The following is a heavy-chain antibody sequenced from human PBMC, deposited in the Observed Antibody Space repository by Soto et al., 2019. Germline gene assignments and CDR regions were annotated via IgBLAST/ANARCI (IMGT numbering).Heavy chain of an antibody. CDR3: ASRSSGWYFDY. D-gene: IGHD6-19*01. CDR2: ISGSGSST. V-gene: IGHV3-23*01. Sequence: SGGSLRLSCAASGFTFSSYAMNWGRQAPGKGLEWVSVISGSGSSTYYADSVKGRFTISRDNSKNTLYLQMNSLRAEDTAVYYCASRSSGWYFDYWGQGTLVTVSS. CDR1: GFTFSSYA. J-gene: IGHJ4*02.